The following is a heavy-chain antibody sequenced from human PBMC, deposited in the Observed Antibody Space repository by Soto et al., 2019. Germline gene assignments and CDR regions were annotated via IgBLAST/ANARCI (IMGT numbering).Heavy chain of an antibody. Sequence: PGGSLRLSCAASGFTFSDYYMSWIRQAPGKGLEWVPYISSSSSYTNYADSVKGRFTISRDNAKNSLYLQMNSLRAEDTAVYYCAREQGGSSDWFDPWGQGTLVTVSS. D-gene: IGHD2-15*01. CDR1: GFTFSDYY. CDR2: ISSSSSYT. CDR3: AREQGGSSDWFDP. J-gene: IGHJ5*02. V-gene: IGHV3-11*06.